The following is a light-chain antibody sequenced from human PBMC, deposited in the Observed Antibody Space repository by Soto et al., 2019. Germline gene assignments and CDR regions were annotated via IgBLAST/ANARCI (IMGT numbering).Light chain of an antibody. CDR2: EVS. V-gene: IGLV2-14*01. Sequence: QSGRTHPASVSGSPGHSITISYTGTSSDVGGYNYVSWYQQHPGKAPKLMVYEVSTRPSGVSNRFSGSKSGNTASLTISGLQAEDEADYYCSSYTSSIPRVFGTGTKVTVL. CDR3: SSYTSSIPRV. J-gene: IGLJ1*01. CDR1: SSDVGGYNY.